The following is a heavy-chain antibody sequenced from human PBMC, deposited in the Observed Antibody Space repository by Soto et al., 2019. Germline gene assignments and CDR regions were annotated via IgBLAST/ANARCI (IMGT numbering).Heavy chain of an antibody. CDR1: GFTFRSFT. CDR3: TRDASRDSSARGWFDP. J-gene: IGHJ5*02. Sequence: GGSLRLSCAASGFTFRSFTMNWVRQAPGKGLEWVSTISSNSAYIYYTNALRGRFTISRDNAKNSLHLQMNSLRAEDTAVYYCTRDASRDSSARGWFDPWGPGTLVTVSS. V-gene: IGHV3-21*01. CDR2: ISSNSAYI. D-gene: IGHD6-13*01.